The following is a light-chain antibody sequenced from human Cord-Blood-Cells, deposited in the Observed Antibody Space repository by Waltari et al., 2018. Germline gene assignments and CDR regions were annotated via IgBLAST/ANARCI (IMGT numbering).Light chain of an antibody. J-gene: IGKJ3*01. Sequence: DIQLTQSPSSLSASVGDRDTITCQASQDISNYFNWYQQKPGNDPTLLIYNTSNLETWVPSSFSGSGSGTAFTFTISCLQPEDIATYYCQQYDNLPSLTFGPGTKVDIK. CDR1: QDISNY. V-gene: IGKV1-33*01. CDR2: NTS. CDR3: QQYDNLPSLT.